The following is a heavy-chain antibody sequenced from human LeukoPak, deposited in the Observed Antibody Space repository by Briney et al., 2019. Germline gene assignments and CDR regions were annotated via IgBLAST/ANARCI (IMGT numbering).Heavy chain of an antibody. J-gene: IGHJ6*02. Sequence: AGGSLRLSCAASGFTVSSNYMSWVRQAPGKGLEWVSVIYSGGSTYYADSVKGRFTISRDNSKNTLYLQMNSLRAEGTAVYYCARGPRGVNGYYYYYGMDVWGQGTTVTVSS. CDR3: ARGPRGVNGYYYYYGMDV. CDR1: GFTVSSNY. V-gene: IGHV3-66*01. D-gene: IGHD3-10*01. CDR2: IYSGGST.